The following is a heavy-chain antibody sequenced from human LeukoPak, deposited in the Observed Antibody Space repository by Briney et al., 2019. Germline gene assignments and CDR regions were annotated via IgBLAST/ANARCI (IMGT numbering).Heavy chain of an antibody. CDR1: GFTVSSNY. CDR2: IYSGGST. V-gene: IGHV3-66*01. J-gene: IGHJ5*02. Sequence: GGSLRLSCAASGFTVSSNYMSWVRQAPGKGLEWVSVIYSGGSTYYADSVKGRFTISRDNSKNTLYLQMNSLRAEDTAVYYCARERRGAAAVIDWFDPWGQGTLVTVSS. D-gene: IGHD6-13*01. CDR3: ARERRGAAAVIDWFDP.